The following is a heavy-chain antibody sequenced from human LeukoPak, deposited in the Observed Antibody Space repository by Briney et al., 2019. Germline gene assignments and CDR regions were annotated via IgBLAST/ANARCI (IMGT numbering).Heavy chain of an antibody. CDR3: ARVGIARGEYYYDSSGYYYV. J-gene: IGHJ4*02. CDR1: GYSISSGYY. D-gene: IGHD3-22*01. V-gene: IGHV4-38-2*02. CDR2: IYHSGST. Sequence: SETLSLTCTVSGYSISSGYYWGWIRQPPGKGLEWIGSIYHSGSTYYNPSLKSRVTISVDTSKNQFSLKLSSVTAADTAVYYCARVGIARGEYYYDSSGYYYVWGQGTLVTVSS.